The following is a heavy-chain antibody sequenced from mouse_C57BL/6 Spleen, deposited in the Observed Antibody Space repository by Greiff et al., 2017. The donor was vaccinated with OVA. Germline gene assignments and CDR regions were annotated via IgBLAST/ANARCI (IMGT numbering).Heavy chain of an antibody. CDR2: INSDGSST. CDR3: ARDRNYYGSHYFGY. CDR1: GFTFSDYY. J-gene: IGHJ2*01. D-gene: IGHD1-1*01. Sequence: EVKLVESEGGLVQPGSSMKLSCTASGFTFSDYYMAWVRQVPEQGLEWVANINSDGSSTYYLDSLKSRFILSRDNSTNILYLQMSSLKSKDTATYYCARDRNYYGSHYFGYWGQGTTLTVSS. V-gene: IGHV5-16*01.